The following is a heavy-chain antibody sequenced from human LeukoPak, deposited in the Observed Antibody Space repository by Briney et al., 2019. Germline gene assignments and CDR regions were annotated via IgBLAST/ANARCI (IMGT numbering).Heavy chain of an antibody. CDR3: AKRRLGAANPGDFDY. J-gene: IGHJ4*02. CDR2: ISGAGYL. Sequence: GGPLRLFCGASGFPFDGYAMSWVREARGKGVEWVSTISGAGYLYYAGSVKGRVTISRDNSKNTLYLQMNSLRAEDTAVYYCAKRRLGAANPGDFDYWGQGTLVTVSS. CDR1: GFPFDGYA. D-gene: IGHD2-15*01. V-gene: IGHV3-23*01.